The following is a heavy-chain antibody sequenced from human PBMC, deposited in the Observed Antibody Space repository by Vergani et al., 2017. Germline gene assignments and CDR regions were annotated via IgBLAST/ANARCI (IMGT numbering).Heavy chain of an antibody. CDR2: IYPGDSDT. V-gene: IGHV5-51*01. D-gene: IGHD2-15*01. CDR1: GYSFTSYW. Sequence: EVQLVQSGAEVKKPGESLKISCKGSGYSFTSYWIGWVRQMPGKGLEWMGIIYPGDSDTRYSPSFQGQVTISADKSISTAYLQWSSLKASDTAMYYCARSGPPNCSGGSCYSPYWYFDLWGRGTLVTVSS. CDR3: ARSGPPNCSGGSCYSPYWYFDL. J-gene: IGHJ2*01.